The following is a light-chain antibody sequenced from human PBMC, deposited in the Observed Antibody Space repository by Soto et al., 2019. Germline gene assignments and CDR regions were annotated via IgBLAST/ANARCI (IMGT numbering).Light chain of an antibody. CDR1: SSDVGSYNL. V-gene: IGLV2-23*01. CDR3: CSYAGSSTGV. Sequence: QYALTQPASVSGSPGQSITISCTGTSSDVGSYNLVSWYQQHPGKAPKLMIYEGSKRPSGASNRFSGSKSGNTASLTISGLQAEDEADYYCCSYAGSSTGVFGGGTQLTVL. CDR2: EGS. J-gene: IGLJ3*02.